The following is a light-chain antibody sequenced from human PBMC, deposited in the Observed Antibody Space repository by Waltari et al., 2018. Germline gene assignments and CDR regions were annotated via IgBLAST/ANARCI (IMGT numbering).Light chain of an antibody. CDR3: HARETFSTRL. J-gene: IGLJ2*01. V-gene: IGLV3-19*01. Sequence: SSDLTQDPSVSVALGQTVRITCHGDTLRRYYASWYQQRPGQAPILVLYGPDNRPAGIPDRFSGSTSGNTASLTITGAQAEDEADYYRHARETFSTRLFGGGTRLTV. CDR2: GPD. CDR1: TLRRYY.